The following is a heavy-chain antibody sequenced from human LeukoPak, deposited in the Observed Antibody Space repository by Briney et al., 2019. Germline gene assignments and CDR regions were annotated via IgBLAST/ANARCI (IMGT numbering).Heavy chain of an antibody. V-gene: IGHV1-69*13. CDR3: ARGKDCSSTSCNWFDP. CDR1: GGTFSSYA. CDR2: IIPIFGTA. D-gene: IGHD2-2*01. J-gene: IGHJ5*02. Sequence: GASVKVSCKASGGTFSSYAISWVRQAPGQGLEWMGGIIPIFGTANYAQKFQGRVTITADESTSTAYMELSSLRSEDTAVYYCARGKDCSSTSCNWFDPWGQGTLVTVSS.